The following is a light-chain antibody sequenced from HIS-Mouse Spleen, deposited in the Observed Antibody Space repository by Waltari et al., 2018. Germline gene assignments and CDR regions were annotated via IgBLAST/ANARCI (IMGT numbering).Light chain of an antibody. CDR2: GVS. Sequence: QSALTQPPSASGSPGQSVTISCTGTSSDVGGYNYVSWYQQHPGKAPKLMIYGVSKRPSGGPDRFSGSKSGNTASLTVSGLQAEDEADYYCSSYAGSNNYVFGTGTKVTVL. CDR3: SSYAGSNNYV. CDR1: SSDVGGYNY. V-gene: IGLV2-8*01. J-gene: IGLJ1*01.